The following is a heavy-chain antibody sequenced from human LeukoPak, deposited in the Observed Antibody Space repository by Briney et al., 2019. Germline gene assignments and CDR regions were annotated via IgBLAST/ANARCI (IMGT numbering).Heavy chain of an antibody. Sequence: PSETLSLTCTVSGGSISSGGYYWSWIRQPPGKGLEWIGEINHSGSTNYNPSLKSRVTISVDTSKNQFSLKLSSVTAADTAVYYCARRTHSIVVVPAARSGCFDPWGQGTLVTVSS. CDR3: ARRTHSIVVVPAARSGCFDP. CDR1: GGSISSGGYY. V-gene: IGHV4-39*07. J-gene: IGHJ5*02. D-gene: IGHD2-2*01. CDR2: INHSGST.